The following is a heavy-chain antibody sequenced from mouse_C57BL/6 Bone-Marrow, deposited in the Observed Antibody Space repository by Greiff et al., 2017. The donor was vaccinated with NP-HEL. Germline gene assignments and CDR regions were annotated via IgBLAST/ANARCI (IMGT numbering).Heavy chain of an antibody. Sequence: VQLQQSGPELVKPGASVKISCKASGYTFTDYYMNWVKQSHGKSLEWIGDINPNNGGTSYNLKFKGKATLTVDKSSSTAYMELRSLTSEDSAVYYCARGATVERPYFDYWGQGTTLTVSS. V-gene: IGHV1-26*01. CDR1: GYTFTDYY. J-gene: IGHJ2*01. D-gene: IGHD1-1*01. CDR3: ARGATVERPYFDY. CDR2: INPNNGGT.